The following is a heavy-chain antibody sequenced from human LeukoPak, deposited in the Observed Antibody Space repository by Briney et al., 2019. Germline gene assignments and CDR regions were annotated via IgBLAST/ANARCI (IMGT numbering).Heavy chain of an antibody. CDR1: GFTFSSYV. D-gene: IGHD2-15*01. V-gene: IGHV3-23*01. Sequence: GGSLRLSCAASGFTFSSYVMSGVRQAPGKGLEWVSAISGSGGSTYYADSVKGRFTISRDNSKNTLYLQMNSLRAEDTAVYYCAKGRKGIVVVVAATLDWFDPWGQGTLVTVSS. CDR3: AKGRKGIVVVVAATLDWFDP. CDR2: ISGSGGST. J-gene: IGHJ5*02.